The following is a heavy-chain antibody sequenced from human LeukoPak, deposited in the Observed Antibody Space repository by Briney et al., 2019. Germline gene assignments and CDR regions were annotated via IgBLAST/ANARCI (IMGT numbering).Heavy chain of an antibody. Sequence: ASVKVSCKVSGYTLTGLSMHWVRQAPGKGLEWMGGFDPEDGETIYAQKFQGRVTMTEDTSTDTAYMELSSLRSEDTAVYYCATARRSYSSGWYTRDYWGQGTLVTVSS. D-gene: IGHD6-19*01. J-gene: IGHJ4*02. CDR1: GYTLTGLS. CDR2: FDPEDGET. V-gene: IGHV1-24*01. CDR3: ATARRSYSSGWYTRDY.